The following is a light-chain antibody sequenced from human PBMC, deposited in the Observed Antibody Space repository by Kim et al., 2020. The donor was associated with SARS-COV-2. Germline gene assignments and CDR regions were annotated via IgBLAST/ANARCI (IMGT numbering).Light chain of an antibody. CDR3: SSYTNSNTV. V-gene: IGLV2-14*03. CDR2: DVS. CDR1: SSDVGGYNF. Sequence: QSALTQPASVSGSPGQSITISCTGISSDVGGYNFVSWYQQHPGKAPKLMIFDVSNRPSGVSNRFSGSKSVNTASLTISGLQAEDEADYYCSSYTNSNTVFGGGTQLTVL. J-gene: IGLJ2*01.